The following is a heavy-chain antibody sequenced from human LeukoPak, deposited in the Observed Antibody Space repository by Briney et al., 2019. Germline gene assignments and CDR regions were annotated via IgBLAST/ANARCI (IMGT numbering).Heavy chain of an antibody. V-gene: IGHV4-39*01. CDR3: ARAHDYYDSSGYPNWFDP. CDR2: IYYSGST. D-gene: IGHD3-22*01. J-gene: IGHJ5*02. Sequence: SETLSLTCTVSGGSISSSSYYWGWIRQPPGKGLEWIGSIYYSGSTYYNPSLKSRVTISVDTPKNQFSLKLSSVTAADTAVYYCARAHDYYDSSGYPNWFDPWGQGTLVTVSS. CDR1: GGSISSSSYY.